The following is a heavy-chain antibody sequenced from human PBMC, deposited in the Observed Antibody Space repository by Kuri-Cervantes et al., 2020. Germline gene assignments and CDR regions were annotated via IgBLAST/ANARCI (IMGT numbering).Heavy chain of an antibody. Sequence: SETLSLTCTVSGDSISSYNYYWGWIRQPPGKGLEWIGSIYPSGSTNYNPSLKSRVTMSVDTSKNQFSLKLSSVTAADTAVYYCARANYDIWSGYSDGFDYWGQGTLVTVSS. J-gene: IGHJ4*02. CDR1: GDSISSYNYY. CDR3: ARANYDIWSGYSDGFDY. V-gene: IGHV4-39*07. CDR2: IYPSGST. D-gene: IGHD3-3*01.